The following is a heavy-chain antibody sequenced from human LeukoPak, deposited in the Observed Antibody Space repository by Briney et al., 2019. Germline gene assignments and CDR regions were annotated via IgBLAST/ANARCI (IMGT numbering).Heavy chain of an antibody. CDR2: IHSGGRT. V-gene: IGHV3-66*01. CDR3: ARPGSASGYWVH. Sequence: GGSLRLSCAASGFSVSNNYLSWVRQPPGKGLEWVSVIHSGGRTKYADSVRDRFTISRDTAKNTVYLQMNSLRVDDTAAYYCARPGSASGYWVHWGQGTLVTVSS. D-gene: IGHD3-3*01. J-gene: IGHJ4*02. CDR1: GFSVSNNY.